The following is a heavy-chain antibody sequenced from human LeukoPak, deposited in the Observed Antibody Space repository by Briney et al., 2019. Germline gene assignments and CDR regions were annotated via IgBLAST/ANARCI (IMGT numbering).Heavy chain of an antibody. CDR3: ARGNSPPHTYYYDSSGYLGFDY. D-gene: IGHD3-22*01. CDR1: GGTFSSYA. CDR2: IIPIFGTA. V-gene: IGHV1-69*06. Sequence: GASVKVSCKASGGTFSSYAISWVRQAPGQGLEWMGGIIPIFGTANYAQKFQGRVTITADKSTSTAYMELSSLRSEDTAVYYCARGNSPPHTYYYDSSGYLGFDYWGQGTLVTVSS. J-gene: IGHJ4*02.